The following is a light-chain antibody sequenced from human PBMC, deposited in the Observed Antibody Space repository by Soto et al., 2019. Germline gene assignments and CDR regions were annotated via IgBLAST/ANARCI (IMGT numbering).Light chain of an antibody. J-gene: IGKJ2*01. Sequence: EIVMTQSPATLSVSPGQRATLSCRASQSVSSNLAWYQQKPGQAPRLLIYGASTRATGVPARFSSSGSGTEFTLTISSLQSEDFAVYYCHQYNNWPRTFGQGTKLEIK. CDR1: QSVSSN. CDR2: GAS. V-gene: IGKV3-15*01. CDR3: HQYNNWPRT.